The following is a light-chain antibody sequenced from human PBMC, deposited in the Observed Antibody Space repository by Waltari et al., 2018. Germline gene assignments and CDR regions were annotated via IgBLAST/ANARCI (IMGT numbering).Light chain of an antibody. CDR3: QQYFDNPRT. J-gene: IGKJ2*01. Sequence: EIVMTQSPASLAVSLGETATITCKSSQSMLYTSNTKNDLAWYQQKPGQPPRLLIYWASSRDSGVPDRFSGSGSGTDFTLTISSLQAEDVAVYYCQQYFDNPRTFGQGTRLEIK. CDR2: WAS. CDR1: QSMLYTSNTKND. V-gene: IGKV4-1*01.